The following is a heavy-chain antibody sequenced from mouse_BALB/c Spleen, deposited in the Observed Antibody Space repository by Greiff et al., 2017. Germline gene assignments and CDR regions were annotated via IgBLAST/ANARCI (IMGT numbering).Heavy chain of an antibody. CDR3: ARSTVSPYYYAMDY. V-gene: IGHV1-14*01. CDR2: INPYNDGT. J-gene: IGHJ4*01. D-gene: IGHD2-1*01. Sequence: VQLKESGPELVKPGASVKMSCKASGYTFTSYVMHWVKQKPGQGLEWIGYINPYNDGTKYNEKFKGKATLTSDKSSSTAYMELSSLTSEDSAVYYCARSTVSPYYYAMDYWGQGTSVTVSS. CDR1: GYTFTSYV.